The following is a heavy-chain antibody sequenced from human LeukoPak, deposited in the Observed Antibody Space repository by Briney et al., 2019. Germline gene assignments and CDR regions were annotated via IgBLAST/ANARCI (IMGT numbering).Heavy chain of an antibody. V-gene: IGHV1-18*01. Sequence: ASVKVSCKASGYTFTSYGINWVRQAPGQGLEWMGWISAYNGNTNYAQKLQDRVTMTTDTSTSTAYMELRSLRSDDTAVYYCARDAPLLWFGELLPDLIFDYWGQGTLVTVSS. CDR1: GYTFTSYG. J-gene: IGHJ4*02. CDR2: ISAYNGNT. CDR3: ARDAPLLWFGELLPDLIFDY. D-gene: IGHD3-10*01.